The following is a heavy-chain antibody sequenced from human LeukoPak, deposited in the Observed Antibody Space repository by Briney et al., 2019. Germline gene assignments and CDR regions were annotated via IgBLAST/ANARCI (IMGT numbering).Heavy chain of an antibody. CDR2: IYTSGST. Sequence: PSETLSPTCTASGGSISSYYWSWIRQPAGKGLEWIGRIYTSGSTNYNPSLKSRVTMSVDTSKNQFSLKLSSVTAADTAVYYCARDSVDIVATIFGAGAFDIWGQGTMVTVSS. CDR1: GGSISSYY. J-gene: IGHJ3*02. D-gene: IGHD5-12*01. V-gene: IGHV4-4*07. CDR3: ARDSVDIVATIFGAGAFDI.